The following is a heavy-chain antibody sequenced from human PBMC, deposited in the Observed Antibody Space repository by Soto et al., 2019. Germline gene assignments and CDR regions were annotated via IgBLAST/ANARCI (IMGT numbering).Heavy chain of an antibody. Sequence: LSLPCSVSGGSISTVGRYWTWIRQPPGKGLEWIGSTYHTGSTYYSKSLRSRLTMSVDTSKSQFSLRLSSVTAADTAVYYCARATGTLRSRNCDYWGQGSLVTVSS. CDR3: ARATGTLRSRNCDY. CDR1: GGSISTVGRY. V-gene: IGHV4-31*03. J-gene: IGHJ4*02. D-gene: IGHD1-1*01. CDR2: TYHTGST.